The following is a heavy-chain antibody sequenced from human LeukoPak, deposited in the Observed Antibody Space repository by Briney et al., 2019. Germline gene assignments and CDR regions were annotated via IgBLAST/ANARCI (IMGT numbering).Heavy chain of an antibody. CDR2: INHGGSS. V-gene: IGHV4-34*01. CDR1: GGSFSSYY. J-gene: IGHJ4*02. CDR3: ARLDKDSAGNSRRPFNY. D-gene: IGHD2-15*01. Sequence: SETLSLTCAVYGGSFSSYYWSWIRQPPGKGLEWIGEINHGGSSNYNPSHKSRVTISGDTSKNQFFLRLTSVTAADTAVYYCARLDKDSAGNSRRPFNYWGRGTLVTVSS.